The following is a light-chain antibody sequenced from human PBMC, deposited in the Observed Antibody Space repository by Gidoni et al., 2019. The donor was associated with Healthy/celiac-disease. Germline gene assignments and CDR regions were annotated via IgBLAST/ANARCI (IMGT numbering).Light chain of an antibody. CDR2: GAS. J-gene: IGKJ1*01. CDR3: QQYNNWPRX. V-gene: IGKV3-15*01. Sequence: EIVMTQSPATLSVSPGERATLSCRASQSVSSNLAWYQQKPGQAPRLLIYGASTRATGIPASFSGSGSGTEFTLTISSLQSEDFAVYYCQQYNNWPRXFXQGTKVEIK. CDR1: QSVSSN.